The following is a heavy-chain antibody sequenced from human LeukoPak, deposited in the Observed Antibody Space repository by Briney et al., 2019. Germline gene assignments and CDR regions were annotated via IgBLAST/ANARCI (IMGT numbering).Heavy chain of an antibody. Sequence: PSETLSLTCTVSGGSISSYYWSWIRQPAGKGLEWIGRIYTSGSTNYNPSLKSRVTISVDTSKNQFSLKLSSVTAADTAVYYCARERGYGYGFVPRNDAFDIWGQGTMVTVSS. V-gene: IGHV4-4*07. CDR2: IYTSGST. CDR1: GGSISSYY. CDR3: ARERGYGYGFVPRNDAFDI. J-gene: IGHJ3*02. D-gene: IGHD5-18*01.